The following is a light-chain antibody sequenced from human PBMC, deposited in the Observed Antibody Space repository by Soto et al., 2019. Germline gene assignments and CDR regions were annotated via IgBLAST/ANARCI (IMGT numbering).Light chain of an antibody. J-gene: IGKJ1*01. CDR1: EAIRSA. V-gene: IGKV1-6*01. Sequence: AIQLTQSPSSLSASVGDRVTITCRASEAIRSALGWYQQKPGKVPKLLIYAASILQSGVPSRFSGSGSGTDFTLTISSLQPEDFATYYCLLDFRYFWAFGQWTNVDIK. CDR2: AAS. CDR3: LLDFRYFWA.